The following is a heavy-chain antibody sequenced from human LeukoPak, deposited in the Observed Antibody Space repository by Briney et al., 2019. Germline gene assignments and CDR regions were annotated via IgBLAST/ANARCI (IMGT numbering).Heavy chain of an antibody. D-gene: IGHD6-19*01. CDR2: IYYRGST. J-gene: IGHJ3*02. Sequence: PSETLSLTCTVSGGSIRSSSYYWACIRQPPGKGLEWIGSIYYRGSTYYNPSLKSRVTISVDTSKNQFSLRLSSVTAADTAVYYCATGLGDAFDIWGQGTMVTVSS. CDR1: GGSIRSSSYY. V-gene: IGHV4-39*01. CDR3: ATGLGDAFDI.